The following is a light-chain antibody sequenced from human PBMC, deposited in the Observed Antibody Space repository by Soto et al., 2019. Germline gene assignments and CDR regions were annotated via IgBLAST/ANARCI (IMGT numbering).Light chain of an antibody. V-gene: IGKV3-20*01. J-gene: IGKJ5*01. CDR3: QYHGSSPIT. CDR2: AAS. CDR1: QSVSSSY. Sequence: EIVSTQSPGTLSFSPGERATLSCRASQSVSSSYLAWYQQKPGQAPRLLIFAASSRASGIPDRFSGSGSGTDFTLTISRLEPEDFALFYCQYHGSSPITFGQGTRLEIK.